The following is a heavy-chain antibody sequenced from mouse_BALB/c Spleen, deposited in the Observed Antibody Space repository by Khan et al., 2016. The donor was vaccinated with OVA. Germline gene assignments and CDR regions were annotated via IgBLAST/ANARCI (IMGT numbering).Heavy chain of an antibody. D-gene: IGHD2-1*01. Sequence: VQLQESGPGLVKPSQSLSLTCTVTGYSITSDYAWNWIRQFPGNKLEWMGYINYSGNTRFNPSLKSRTSITRDTSKNQFFLQLNSVATEDTATYDWSRKDDYGYYPFPYWGQGTLVTVSS. CDR3: SRKDDYGYYPFPY. CDR2: INYSGNT. CDR1: GYSITSDYA. V-gene: IGHV3-2*02. J-gene: IGHJ3*01.